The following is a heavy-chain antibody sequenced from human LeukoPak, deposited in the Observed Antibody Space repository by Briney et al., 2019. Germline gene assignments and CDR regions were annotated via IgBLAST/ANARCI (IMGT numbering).Heavy chain of an antibody. CDR3: ARDSAAEYYDSSTYNSLFDY. V-gene: IGHV3-21*01. D-gene: IGHD3-22*01. J-gene: IGHJ4*02. CDR1: GFTFSDYT. Sequence: GGSLRLSCAASGFTFSDYTMNWVRQAPGKGLEWVSSISSSSSYIYYADSVKGRFTISRDNAKNSLYLQMNGLRAEDTAVYYCARDSAAEYYDSSTYNSLFDYWGQGTLVTVSS. CDR2: ISSSSSYI.